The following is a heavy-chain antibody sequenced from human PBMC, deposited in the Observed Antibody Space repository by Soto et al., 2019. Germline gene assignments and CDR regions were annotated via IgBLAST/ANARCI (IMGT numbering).Heavy chain of an antibody. Sequence: PSETLSLTGTVSGGPITSYYGSWSGQAPGKGGEWIGYIYYSGSTSYNPSLKSRVTISVDTSKNQFSLRLTSVSAADTAVYYCARVTSRTPMYSSSWWTLDALDIWGQGTMVTVS. D-gene: IGHD6-13*01. CDR2: IYYSGST. J-gene: IGHJ3*02. CDR3: ARVTSRTPMYSSSWWTLDALDI. CDR1: GGPITSYY. V-gene: IGHV4-59*01.